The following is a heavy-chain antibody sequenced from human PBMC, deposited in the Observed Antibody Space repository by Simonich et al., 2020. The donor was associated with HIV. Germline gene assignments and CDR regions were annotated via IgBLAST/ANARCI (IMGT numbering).Heavy chain of an antibody. V-gene: IGHV4-34*03. Sequence: QVQLQQWGAGLLKPSETLSLTCAVYGGSFSGYYWSWIRQPPGKGLEWIGSIYLSGSTYYHPSLKSRVTISVDTSKNQFSLKMSSLTAADTAVYYCYGDYGEYYFDHWSQGTLVTVSS. CDR2: IYLSGST. CDR1: GGSFSGYY. D-gene: IGHD4-17*01. J-gene: IGHJ4*02. CDR3: YGDYGEYYFDH.